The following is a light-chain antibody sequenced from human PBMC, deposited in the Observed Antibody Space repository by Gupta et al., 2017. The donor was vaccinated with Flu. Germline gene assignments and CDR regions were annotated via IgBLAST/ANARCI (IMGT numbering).Light chain of an antibody. V-gene: IGLV2-14*01. J-gene: IGLJ2*01. CDR1: RIAVGRSEY. CDR2: KVS. Sequence: SALTQPASVAGAPGQSVTISCTGTRIAVGRSEYFSWYPQDPGKAPKLVFYKVSNRLSGVSNSLSGSKYGNTATLTIAGVHDEDEADYDCNSFTSSSTCVVFGRGTKLTVL. CDR3: NSFTSSSTCVV.